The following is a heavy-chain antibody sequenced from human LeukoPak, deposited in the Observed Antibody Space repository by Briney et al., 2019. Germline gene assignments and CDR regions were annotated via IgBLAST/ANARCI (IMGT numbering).Heavy chain of an antibody. CDR1: GFTFSSYE. CDR2: ISSSSSYI. Sequence: GGSLRLSCAASGFTFSSYEMNWVRQAPGKGLEWVSSISSSSSYIYYANSVKGRFTISRDNAKNSLYLQMNSLRAEDTAVYYCARDRYDFWSGLDYWGQGTLVTVSS. D-gene: IGHD3-3*01. J-gene: IGHJ4*02. V-gene: IGHV3-21*01. CDR3: ARDRYDFWSGLDY.